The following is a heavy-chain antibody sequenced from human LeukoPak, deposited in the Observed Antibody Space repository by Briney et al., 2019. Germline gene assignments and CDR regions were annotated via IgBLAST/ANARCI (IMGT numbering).Heavy chain of an antibody. J-gene: IGHJ4*02. CDR3: ARGGQPPG. Sequence: ASVKVSCKASGYTLTGSYIHWVRQAPGQGLEWMGRLSTNNGATNYAQKFQGRVTMTRDTSITTAYMELTRLTSDDTAVYYCARGGQPPGWGQGTLFTVSS. D-gene: IGHD5-12*01. CDR1: GYTLTGSY. CDR2: LSTNNGAT. V-gene: IGHV1-2*06.